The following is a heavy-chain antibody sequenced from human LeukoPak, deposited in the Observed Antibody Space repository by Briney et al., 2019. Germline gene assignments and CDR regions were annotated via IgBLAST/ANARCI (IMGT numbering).Heavy chain of an antibody. V-gene: IGHV3-33*01. CDR3: ARESVLGYYFDY. CDR1: GFTFSSYG. J-gene: IGHJ4*02. Sequence: GSLRLSCAASGFTFSSYGMHWVRQAPGKGLEWVAVIWYDGSNKYYADSVKGRFTTSRDNSKNTLYLQMNSLRAEDTAVYYCARESVLGYYFDYWGQGTLVTVSS. CDR2: IWYDGSNK.